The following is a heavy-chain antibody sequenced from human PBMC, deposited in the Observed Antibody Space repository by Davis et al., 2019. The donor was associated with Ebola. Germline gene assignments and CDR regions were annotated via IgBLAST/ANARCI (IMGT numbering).Heavy chain of an antibody. D-gene: IGHD3-3*01. CDR1: GFTFSSYW. CDR3: AREDLYYDFWSGYYPDAFDI. CDR2: IKQDGSEK. V-gene: IGHV3-7*03. J-gene: IGHJ3*02. Sequence: PGGSLRLSCAVSGFTFSSYWMSWVRQAPGKGLEWVANIKQDGSEKYYVDSVKGRFTISRDNAKNSLYLQMNSLRAEDTAVYYCAREDLYYDFWSGYYPDAFDIWGQGTMVTVSS.